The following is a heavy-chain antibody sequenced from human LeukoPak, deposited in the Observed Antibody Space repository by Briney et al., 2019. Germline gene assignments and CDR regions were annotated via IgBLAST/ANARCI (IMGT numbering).Heavy chain of an antibody. J-gene: IGHJ4*02. D-gene: IGHD3-22*01. CDR1: GDSVSGISFY. CDR2: IQYSGST. Sequence: SETLSLTCTVSGDSVSGISFYWSWIRQPPGKGLQYIGYIQYSGSTNYNPSLKSRVTISVDTSKKQFPLKLSSVTAADTAVYYCARYYDSSGYWSTPHFDYWGQGTLVTVSS. V-gene: IGHV4-61*01. CDR3: ARYYDSSGYWSTPHFDY.